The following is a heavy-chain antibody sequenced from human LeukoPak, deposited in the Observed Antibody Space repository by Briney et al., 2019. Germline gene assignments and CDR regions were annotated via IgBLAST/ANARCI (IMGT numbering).Heavy chain of an antibody. CDR3: ARGSDSGGWYYFFDY. J-gene: IGHJ4*01. V-gene: IGHV3-74*01. D-gene: IGHD6-19*01. CDR2: IKSDGSGT. CDR1: GFTFSSYC. Sequence: GGSLRLSCAASGFTFSSYCMHWVRQAPGKGLVWVSRIKSDGSGTSYADSVKVRFTISRDNAKNTLYLQMNSLRDEDTAVYYCARGSDSGGWYYFFDYWGQGTLVTVSS.